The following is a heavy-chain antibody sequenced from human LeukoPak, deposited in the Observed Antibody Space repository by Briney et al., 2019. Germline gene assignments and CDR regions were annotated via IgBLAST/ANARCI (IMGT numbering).Heavy chain of an antibody. J-gene: IGHJ2*01. Sequence: PSGTLSLTCAVSGGSISSSSYYWGWIRQPPGKGLEWIGSIYYSGSTYYNPSLKSRVTISVDTSKNQFSLKLSSVTAADTAVYYCARDSTDDYGDHIWYFDLWGRGTLVTVSS. V-gene: IGHV4-39*07. D-gene: IGHD4-17*01. CDR1: GGSISSSSYY. CDR2: IYYSGST. CDR3: ARDSTDDYGDHIWYFDL.